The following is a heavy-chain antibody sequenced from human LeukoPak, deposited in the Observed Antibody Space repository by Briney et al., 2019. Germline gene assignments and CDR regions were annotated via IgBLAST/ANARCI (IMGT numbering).Heavy chain of an antibody. J-gene: IGHJ6*02. Sequence: GGSLRLSCTASGFIFENYAMYWVRQGPGKGLEWVAGINWNSAIINYAGSVRGRFSISRNNTENSLYLQMNSLRLEDTALYYCVKGDGSGSSYFYGMDVWGQGTTVTVSS. CDR1: GFIFENYA. CDR3: VKGDGSGSSYFYGMDV. V-gene: IGHV3-9*01. D-gene: IGHD3-10*01. CDR2: INWNSAII.